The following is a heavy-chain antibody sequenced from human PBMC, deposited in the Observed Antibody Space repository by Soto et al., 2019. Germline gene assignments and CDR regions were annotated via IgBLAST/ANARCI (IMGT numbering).Heavy chain of an antibody. Sequence: ASVKVSLKGSGYTLTRYYMHRVRQAPGQGLEWMGRINPSGGTTNYAQKFQGRVTMTADASTSTAYMELSSLRSEDTAVYYCAPTAIRDYYYYGMDVWGQGTTVTVSS. CDR2: INPSGGTT. J-gene: IGHJ6*02. CDR3: APTAIRDYYYYGMDV. D-gene: IGHD2-21*02. CDR1: GYTLTRYY. V-gene: IGHV1-46*01.